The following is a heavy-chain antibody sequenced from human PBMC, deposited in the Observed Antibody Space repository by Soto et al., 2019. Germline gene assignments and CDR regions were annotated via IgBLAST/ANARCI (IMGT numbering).Heavy chain of an antibody. CDR2: VSAYNGNT. CDR3: ARDPRNSMTGEMVYFDF. D-gene: IGHD1-20*01. J-gene: IGHJ4*02. Sequence: QIQLVQSGGEVKKPGASVKVSCRASGYSFSSYAISWVRQAPGQGLEWVGWVSAYNGNTNLAQRFQGRVTMTTDISTSTAYMELRSLRSDDAAVYFCARDPRNSMTGEMVYFDFWGQGTLVTVSS. V-gene: IGHV1-18*01. CDR1: GYSFSSYA.